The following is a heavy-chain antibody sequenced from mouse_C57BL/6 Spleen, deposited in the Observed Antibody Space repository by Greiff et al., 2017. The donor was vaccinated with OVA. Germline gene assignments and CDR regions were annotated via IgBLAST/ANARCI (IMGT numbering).Heavy chain of an antibody. V-gene: IGHV1-74*01. D-gene: IGHD1-1*01. CDR1: GYTFTSYW. Sequence: QVQLQQPGAELVKPGASVKVSCKASGYTFTSYWMHWVKQRPGPGLEWIGRIHPSDSDTNYNQKFKGKATLTVDKSSSTAYMQLSSLTSEDSAVYYCAIYGDYYGSSYSWYFDVWGTGTTVTVSS. CDR3: AIYGDYYGSSYSWYFDV. J-gene: IGHJ1*03. CDR2: IHPSDSDT.